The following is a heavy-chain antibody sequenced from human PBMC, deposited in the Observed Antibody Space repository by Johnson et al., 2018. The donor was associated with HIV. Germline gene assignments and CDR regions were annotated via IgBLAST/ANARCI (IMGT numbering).Heavy chain of an antibody. CDR3: AKGLVGASSRAAFDI. Sequence: VQVLESGGGLVQPGGSLRLSCTDSGFTFASCAMSWVRQAPGKGLEWVSGISASGGSTYYAESVKGRFTISRDKSKKTLYLQMNSLRAEDTAVYYCAKGLVGASSRAAFDIWGQGTMVTVSS. CDR1: GFTFASCA. CDR2: ISASGGST. V-gene: IGHV3-23*01. J-gene: IGHJ3*02. D-gene: IGHD1-26*01.